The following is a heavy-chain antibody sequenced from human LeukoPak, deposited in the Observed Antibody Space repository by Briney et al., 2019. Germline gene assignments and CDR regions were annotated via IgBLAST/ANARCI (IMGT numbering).Heavy chain of an antibody. CDR3: ARSGRDLHIVVVTATAPFDY. Sequence: PSETLSLTCAVYGGSFSGYYWSWIRQPPGKGLEWIGEINHSGSTNYNPSLKSRVTISVDTSKNQFSLKLSSVTAADTAVYYCARSGRDLHIVVVTATAPFDYWGQGTLVTVSS. V-gene: IGHV4-34*01. J-gene: IGHJ4*02. CDR2: INHSGST. D-gene: IGHD2-21*02. CDR1: GGSFSGYY.